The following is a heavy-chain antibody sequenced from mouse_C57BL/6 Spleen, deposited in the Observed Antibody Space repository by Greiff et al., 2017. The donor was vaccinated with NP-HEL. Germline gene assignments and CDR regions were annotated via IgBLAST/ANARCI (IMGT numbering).Heavy chain of an antibody. CDR3: AREGLYYGYFDY. V-gene: IGHV1-59*01. CDR1: GYTFTSYW. CDR2: IDPSDSYT. Sequence: VQLQQPGAELVRPGTSVTLSCKASGYTFTSYWLHWLKQRPGRGLEWIGVIDPSDSYTNYNQKFKGKATLTVDTSSSTAYMQLSSLTSEDSAVYYCAREGLYYGYFDYWGQGTTLTVSS. J-gene: IGHJ2*01. D-gene: IGHD1-1*01.